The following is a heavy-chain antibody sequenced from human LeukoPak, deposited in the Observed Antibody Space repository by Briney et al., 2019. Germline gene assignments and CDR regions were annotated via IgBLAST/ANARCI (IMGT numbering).Heavy chain of an antibody. J-gene: IGHJ4*02. CDR2: ISRNSRTT. V-gene: IGHV3-11*01. D-gene: IGHD6-13*01. CDR3: ARISETAIIEAAEDL. CDR1: GFTFSDYY. Sequence: PGGSLRPSCAASGFTFSDYYMSWIRQAPGEGLEWLSYISRNSRTTFYAESVKGRFTISRDNAKNSLYLQLNSLRADDTAVYYCARISETAIIEAAEDLWGQGALVTVSS.